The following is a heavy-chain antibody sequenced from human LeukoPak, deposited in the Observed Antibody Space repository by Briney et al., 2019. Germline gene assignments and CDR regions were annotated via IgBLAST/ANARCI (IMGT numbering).Heavy chain of an antibody. V-gene: IGHV3-7*01. D-gene: IGHD5-18*01. CDR2: IKKDGSEK. CDR1: GFTCSSYW. Sequence: GGSLRLSCAASGFTCSSYWMTWVRQAPGKGLEWVANIKKDGSEKYYVDSVKGRFTISRDNAKTSLYLQMNSLRAEDTAVYYCARHLSGITGYTYGRGIDYWGQGTLVTVSS. J-gene: IGHJ4*02. CDR3: ARHLSGITGYTYGRGIDY.